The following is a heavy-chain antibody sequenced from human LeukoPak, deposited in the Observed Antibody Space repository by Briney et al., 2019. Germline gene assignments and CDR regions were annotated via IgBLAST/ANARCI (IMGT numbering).Heavy chain of an antibody. CDR3: ARGVTARGFYYYMDV. Sequence: ASVKVSCKASGYTFTAYYMHRVRQAPGQGLEWMGWINLNSGDTNYAQKFQGRVTMTRDTSISIAYMELSRLKSDDTAVFYCARGVTARGFYYYMDVWGKGTTVTISS. V-gene: IGHV1-2*02. D-gene: IGHD2-21*02. CDR2: INLNSGDT. J-gene: IGHJ6*03. CDR1: GYTFTAYY.